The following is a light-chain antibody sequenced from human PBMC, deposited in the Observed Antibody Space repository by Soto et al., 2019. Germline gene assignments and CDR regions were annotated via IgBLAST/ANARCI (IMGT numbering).Light chain of an antibody. Sequence: QSVLTQSSSASASLGSSVTLTCTLSSGLSSYIITWHQQQPGKAPRYLMQLEGSGIYNKGSGVPDRFSGSSSGTDRYLTISNHQSEDEADYYCETWDSYTVVFGGGTKVTVL. CDR3: ETWDSYTVV. J-gene: IGLJ2*01. CDR2: LEGSGIY. CDR1: SGLSSYI. V-gene: IGLV4-60*03.